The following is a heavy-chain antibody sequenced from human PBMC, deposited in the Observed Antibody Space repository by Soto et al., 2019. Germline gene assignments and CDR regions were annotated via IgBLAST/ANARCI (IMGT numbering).Heavy chain of an antibody. V-gene: IGHV6-1*01. CDR3: ARDRVRGSYSGGVYYFDY. J-gene: IGHJ4*02. D-gene: IGHD1-26*01. CDR2: TYYRSKWYN. CDR1: GDSVSSNSAA. Sequence: SQTLSLTCAISGDSVSSNSAAWNWIRQSPSRGLEWLGRTYYRSKWYNDYAVSVKSRITINPDTSKNQFSLQLNSVTPEDTAVYYCARDRVRGSYSGGVYYFDYWGQGTLVTVSS.